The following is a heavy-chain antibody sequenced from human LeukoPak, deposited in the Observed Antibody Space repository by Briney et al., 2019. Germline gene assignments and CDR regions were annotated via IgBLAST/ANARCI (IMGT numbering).Heavy chain of an antibody. Sequence: ASVKVSCKASGYTFTGYYMHWVRQAPGQGLEWMGWINPNSGGTNYAQKFQGRVTMTRDTAISTDYMEVSRLRADDTGVYYCARETYYDFWSGYYIGGGYFDYWGQGTLVTVSS. J-gene: IGHJ4*02. CDR1: GYTFTGYY. V-gene: IGHV1-2*02. CDR2: INPNSGGT. CDR3: ARETYYDFWSGYYIGGGYFDY. D-gene: IGHD3-3*01.